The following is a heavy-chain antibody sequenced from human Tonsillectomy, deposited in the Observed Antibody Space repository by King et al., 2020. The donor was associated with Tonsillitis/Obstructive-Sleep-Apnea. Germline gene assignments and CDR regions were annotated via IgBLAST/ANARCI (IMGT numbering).Heavy chain of an antibody. Sequence: QLQESGPGLVKPSETLSLTCTVSGGSISSYYWSWIRQPPGKGLEWIGYIYYSGSTNYNPSLKSRVTISVDTSKNQFSLKLSSVTAADTAVYYCARDRGLVQWLVSDYYYYMDVWGKGTTVTVSS. V-gene: IGHV4-59*01. CDR1: GGSISSYY. J-gene: IGHJ6*03. CDR3: ARDRGLVQWLVSDYYYYMDV. D-gene: IGHD6-19*01. CDR2: IYYSGST.